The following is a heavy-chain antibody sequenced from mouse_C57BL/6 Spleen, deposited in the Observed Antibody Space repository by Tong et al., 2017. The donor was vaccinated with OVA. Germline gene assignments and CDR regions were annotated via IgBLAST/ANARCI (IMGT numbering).Heavy chain of an antibody. CDR2: ISSGGSYT. CDR3: ARRGEGYFDY. V-gene: IGHV5-6*03. CDR1: GFTFSSYA. J-gene: IGHJ2*01. Sequence: EVQLQESGGGLVKPGGSLKLPCAASGFTFSSYAMSWVRQTPEKRLEWVATISSGGSYTYYPDSVKGRFTISRDNPKNTLFLQMSSLKSEDTAMYYCARRGEGYFDYWGQGTTLTVSS.